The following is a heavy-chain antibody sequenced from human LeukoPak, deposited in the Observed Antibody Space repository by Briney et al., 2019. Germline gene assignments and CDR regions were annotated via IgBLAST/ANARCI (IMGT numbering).Heavy chain of an antibody. CDR2: IKEDGSAK. Sequence: GGSLRLSCAASGFTFSSYWMSWVRQAPGKGLEWVANIKEDGSAKYSVDSVKGRFTISRDNAKDTLYLQMNSLRAEDTAVYYCARDSPGYGAYDLGWGQGTLVTVSS. J-gene: IGHJ4*02. D-gene: IGHD5-12*01. V-gene: IGHV3-7*04. CDR3: ARDSPGYGAYDLG. CDR1: GFTFSSYW.